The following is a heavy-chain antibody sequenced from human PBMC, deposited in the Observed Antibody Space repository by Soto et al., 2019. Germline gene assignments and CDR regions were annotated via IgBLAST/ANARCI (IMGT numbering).Heavy chain of an antibody. D-gene: IGHD6-19*01. Sequence: AGGSLRLSCAASGFTFIRYSMNWFRQAPGKGLEWVSYITGSSTMYYADSVKGRFTISRDNAQNSLYLQMNSLRDEDTAVYYCVRGWLVAIDSWGQGTLVTVSS. CDR1: GFTFIRYS. CDR2: ITGSSTM. CDR3: VRGWLVAIDS. J-gene: IGHJ4*02. V-gene: IGHV3-48*02.